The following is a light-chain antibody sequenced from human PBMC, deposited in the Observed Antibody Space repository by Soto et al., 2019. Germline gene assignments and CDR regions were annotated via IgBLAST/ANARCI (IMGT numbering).Light chain of an antibody. V-gene: IGKV1-5*03. CDR3: QQYNGYRLV. CDR2: KAS. J-gene: IGKJ4*01. CDR1: QSISNW. Sequence: DIQMTQSPSSLSASVGDRVTFTCRASQSISNWLAWYQQKPGKAPKLLIYKASTLESGVPSRFSGSGSGTEFTLTISSLQADDFAIHYIQQYNGYRLVFGGGTKVEIK.